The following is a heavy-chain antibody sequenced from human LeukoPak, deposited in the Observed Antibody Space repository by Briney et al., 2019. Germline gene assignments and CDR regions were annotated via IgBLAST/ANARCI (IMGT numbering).Heavy chain of an antibody. Sequence: SVKVSCKASGDTFTSYAISWVRQAPGQGLEWMGGIIPIFVTADYAQKFQGRVTITTNDSTSTAYMELSSLRSEDTAVYYCARDWGRPTVTTGLGYYYYMDVWGKGTTVTVSS. D-gene: IGHD4-11*01. CDR3: ARDWGRPTVTTGLGYYYYMDV. J-gene: IGHJ6*03. CDR2: IIPIFVTA. CDR1: GDTFTSYA. V-gene: IGHV1-69*05.